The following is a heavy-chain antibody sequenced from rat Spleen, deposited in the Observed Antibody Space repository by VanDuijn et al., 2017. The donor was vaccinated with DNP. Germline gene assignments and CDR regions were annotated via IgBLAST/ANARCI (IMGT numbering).Heavy chain of an antibody. Sequence: QVQLRESGPGMVQPSQTLSLTCTVSGFSLTDYNIVWVRQPPGKGLEWMGRIQSGGSTDYNSALRSRLSISRDTSKSQVFLKMNSLQTEDTAIYFCTREGTALFAYWGQGTLVTVSS. CDR3: TREGTALFAY. CDR2: IQSGGST. CDR1: GFSLTDYN. V-gene: IGHV2-19*01. D-gene: IGHD4-3*01. J-gene: IGHJ3*01.